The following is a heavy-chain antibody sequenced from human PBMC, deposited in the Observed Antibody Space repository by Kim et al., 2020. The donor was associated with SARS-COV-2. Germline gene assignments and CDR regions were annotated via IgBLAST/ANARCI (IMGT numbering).Heavy chain of an antibody. CDR2: IYYSGST. D-gene: IGHD3-9*01. Sequence: SETLSLTCTVSGGSISSYYWSWIRQPPGKGLEWIGYIYYSGSTNYNPSLKSRVTISVDTSKNQFSLKLSSVTAADTAVYYCARHSGYYDILAGYNRGGNYYYGMDVWGQGTTVTVSS. CDR3: ARHSGYYDILAGYNRGGNYYYGMDV. J-gene: IGHJ6*02. V-gene: IGHV4-59*08. CDR1: GGSISSYY.